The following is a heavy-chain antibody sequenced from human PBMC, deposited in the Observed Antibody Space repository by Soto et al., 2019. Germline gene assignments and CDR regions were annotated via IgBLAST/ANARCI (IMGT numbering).Heavy chain of an antibody. D-gene: IGHD3-16*01. CDR3: ARDLEGADVFDL. CDR2: IAARGSGYR. CDR1: GFTFNNYN. J-gene: IGHJ3*01. Sequence: GESLKISCATSGFTFNNYNMNWVRQAPGKGLEWVSSIAARGSGYRYYAESVKGRFTITRDVAKNSLYLQMNNLRADDTALYYCARDLEGADVFDLWGQGTMVTVSS. V-gene: IGHV3-21*01.